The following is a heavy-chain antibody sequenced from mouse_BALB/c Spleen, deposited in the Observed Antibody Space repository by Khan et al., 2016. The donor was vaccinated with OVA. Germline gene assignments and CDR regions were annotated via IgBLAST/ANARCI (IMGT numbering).Heavy chain of an antibody. CDR2: IGPGSSNT. Sequence: DLVKPGTSVKLSCKASGYTFTSYWINWIQQRPGQGLEWIGRIGPGSSNTYYNEMFKGQAALTVDTSTLTSYIQLSSLSSEVSAVYFHARETYYGYSCYAMDYWGQGTSVTVSS. D-gene: IGHD1-2*01. V-gene: IGHV1S41*01. CDR3: ARETYYGYSCYAMDY. J-gene: IGHJ4*01. CDR1: GYTFTSYW.